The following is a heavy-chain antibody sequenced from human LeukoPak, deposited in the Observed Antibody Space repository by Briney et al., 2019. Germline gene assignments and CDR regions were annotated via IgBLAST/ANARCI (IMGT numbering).Heavy chain of an antibody. CDR2: IYSTGST. CDR3: ARVKPPMRWFDP. Sequence: SETLSLTCTVSGGSISSYYWSWIRQPAGKGLEWIGRIYSTGSTNYNPSLKSRVTMSVDTSKNQFSLKLSSVTAADTAVYFCARVKPPMRWFDPWGQGTLVIVSS. D-gene: IGHD1-14*01. CDR1: GGSISSYY. V-gene: IGHV4-4*07. J-gene: IGHJ5*02.